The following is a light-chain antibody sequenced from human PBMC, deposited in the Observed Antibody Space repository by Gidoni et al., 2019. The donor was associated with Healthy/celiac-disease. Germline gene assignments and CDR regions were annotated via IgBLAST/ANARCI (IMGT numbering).Light chain of an antibody. J-gene: IGKJ2*01. CDR3: QQYNSYPYT. Sequence: DIQMTQSPSTLSASVGDRVTITCRASQSISSWLVWYQQKPGKAPKLLIYKASSLESGVPSRFSGSGSGTEFTLTISSLHPDYFATYYCQQYNSYPYTFGQGTKLEIK. CDR2: KAS. V-gene: IGKV1-5*03. CDR1: QSISSW.